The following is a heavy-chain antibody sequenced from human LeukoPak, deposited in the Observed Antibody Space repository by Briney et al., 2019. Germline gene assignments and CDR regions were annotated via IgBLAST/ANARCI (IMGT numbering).Heavy chain of an antibody. CDR3: AILLAHYYDSSGYSH. CDR1: GYTFTGYY. Sequence: ASVKVSCKASGYTFTGYYMHWVRQAPGRGLEWMGWINPNSGGTNYAQKFQGRVTMTRDTSISTAYMELSRLRSDDTAVYYCAILLAHYYDSSGYSHWGQGTLVTVSS. CDR2: INPNSGGT. V-gene: IGHV1-2*02. D-gene: IGHD3-22*01. J-gene: IGHJ4*02.